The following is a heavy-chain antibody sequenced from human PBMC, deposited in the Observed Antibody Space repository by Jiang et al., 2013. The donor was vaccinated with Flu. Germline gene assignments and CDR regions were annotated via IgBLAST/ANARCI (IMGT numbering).Heavy chain of an antibody. CDR2: IYTSGST. Sequence: GPGLVKPSQTLSLTCTVSGGSISSGSYYWSWIRQPAGKGLEWIGRIYTSGSTNYNPSLKSRVTISVDTSKNQFSLKLSSVTAADTAVYYCARAESGSYWSAFDYWGQGTLVTVSS. J-gene: IGHJ4*02. CDR1: GGSISSGSYY. D-gene: IGHD1-26*01. CDR3: ARAESGSYWSAFDY. V-gene: IGHV4-61*02.